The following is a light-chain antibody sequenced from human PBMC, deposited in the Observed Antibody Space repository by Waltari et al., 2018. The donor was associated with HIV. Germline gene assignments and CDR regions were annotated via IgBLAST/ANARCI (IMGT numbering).Light chain of an antibody. Sequence: DIHLTQSPSSLSASVGDSVPITCPASQDISNYLNWLHQTPGRTPQLLIYDVSKLETGVPSRFSGSGSGTEFSLTISSLQPGDIGVFFCQEYDDLRGGFNFGPGTKV. CDR2: DVS. CDR1: QDISNY. V-gene: IGKV1-33*01. CDR3: QEYDDLRGGFN. J-gene: IGKJ3*01.